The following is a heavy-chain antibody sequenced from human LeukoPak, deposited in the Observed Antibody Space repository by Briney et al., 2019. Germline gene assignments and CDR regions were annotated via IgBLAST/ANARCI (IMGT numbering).Heavy chain of an antibody. J-gene: IGHJ4*02. Sequence: GGSLRLSCAASGFTLSDYYMSWMRQAPGKGLEWVSYISSSSTYTNYADSVKGRFTISRDNARNSLYLQMSSLRADDTAVYYCARRMTSVTTFDYWGQGTLVTVSS. CDR3: ARRMTSVTTFDY. CDR1: GFTLSDYY. CDR2: ISSSSTYT. V-gene: IGHV3-11*03. D-gene: IGHD4-17*01.